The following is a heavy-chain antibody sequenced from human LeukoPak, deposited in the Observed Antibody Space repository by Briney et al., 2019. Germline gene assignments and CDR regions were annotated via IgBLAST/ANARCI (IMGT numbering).Heavy chain of an antibody. CDR2: INPNSGGT. V-gene: IGHV1-2*02. CDR1: GDTFTGYH. J-gene: IGHJ5*02. Sequence: ASVNVSCKASGDTFTGYHIHWVRQAPGQGLEWMGWINPNSGGTNYAQKFQGRVTMTRDTSINTVYMELSRLRSDDTAVYYCARQDRVSPSFPNNWFDPWGQGTLVTVSS. CDR3: ARQDRVSPSFPNNWFDP. D-gene: IGHD2-2*01.